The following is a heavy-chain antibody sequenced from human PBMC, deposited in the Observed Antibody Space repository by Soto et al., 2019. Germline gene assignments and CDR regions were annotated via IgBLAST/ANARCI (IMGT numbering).Heavy chain of an antibody. CDR3: AKHGSYSGNSSFDY. J-gene: IGHJ4*02. D-gene: IGHD4-4*01. CDR2: ISGSGSTT. V-gene: IGHV3-23*01. Sequence: RQAPGKGLEWVSGISGSGSTTYYADSVKGRKTISRDNSKNTLYLQMNNLSAEDTAVYYCAKHGSYSGNSSFDYWGQGTVVTVSS.